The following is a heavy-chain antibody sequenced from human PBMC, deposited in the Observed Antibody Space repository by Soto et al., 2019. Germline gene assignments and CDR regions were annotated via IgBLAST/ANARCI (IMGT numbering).Heavy chain of an antibody. CDR2: IAVGNGNK. Sequence: VKVCCKSSVFPFTGSFVQWVRQARGQRLERIGWIAVGNGNKNHAQKFQERVTITRDMSTSTTYMELSRLRSDDTAVYDGATDLRFDPWGQGTLVTVSS. CDR3: ATDLRFDP. J-gene: IGHJ5*02. CDR1: VFPFTGSF. V-gene: IGHV1-58*01.